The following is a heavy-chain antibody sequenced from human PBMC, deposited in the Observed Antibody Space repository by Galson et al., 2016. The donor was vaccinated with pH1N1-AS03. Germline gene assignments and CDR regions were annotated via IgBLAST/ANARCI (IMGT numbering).Heavy chain of an antibody. J-gene: IGHJ4*02. CDR3: ARQVAVAGTFYFDY. CDR1: GGSINSDAYY. D-gene: IGHD6-19*01. V-gene: IGHV4-31*01. Sequence: TLSLTYTVSGGSINSDAYYWSWVRQHPGKGLEWIGYIFYSESTYSNPSLKSLVTISLDTPKNQFSLRLSSVTAADTAVYYCARQVAVAGTFYFDYWGQGTLVIVSS. CDR2: IFYSEST.